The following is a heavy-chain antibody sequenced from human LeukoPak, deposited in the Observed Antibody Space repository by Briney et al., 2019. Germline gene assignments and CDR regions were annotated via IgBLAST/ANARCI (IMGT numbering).Heavy chain of an antibody. D-gene: IGHD3-10*01. Sequence: SVKVSCKASGYTFTGYYMHWVRQAPGQGLEWMGRIIPILGIANYAQKFQGRVTITADKSTSTAYMELSSLRSEDTAVYYCATPGTMVRGVIRYYFDYWGQGTLVTVSS. CDR1: GYTFTGYY. V-gene: IGHV1-69*02. CDR3: ATPGTMVRGVIRYYFDY. CDR2: IIPILGIA. J-gene: IGHJ4*02.